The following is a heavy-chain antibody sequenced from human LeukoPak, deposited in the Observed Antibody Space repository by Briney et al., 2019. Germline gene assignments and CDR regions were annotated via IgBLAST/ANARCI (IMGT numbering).Heavy chain of an antibody. J-gene: IGHJ3*01. CDR2: INPSGGST. D-gene: IGHD6-13*01. CDR3: ARDVRGAAAADDAFDL. Sequence: ASVKVSCKASGYTFTSYYMHWVRQAPGQGVEWMGIINPSGGSTSYAQKFQGRVTMTRNPSINTAYMELSGLRVEDTAVYYCARDVRGAAAADDAFDLWGQGTMVTVSS. CDR1: GYTFTSYY. V-gene: IGHV1-46*01.